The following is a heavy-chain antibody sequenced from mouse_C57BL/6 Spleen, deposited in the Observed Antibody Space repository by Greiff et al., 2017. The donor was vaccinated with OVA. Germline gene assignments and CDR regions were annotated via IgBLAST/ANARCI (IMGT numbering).Heavy chain of an antibody. J-gene: IGHJ3*01. CDR2: IYPSDSET. Sequence: QVQLKQPGAELVRPGSSVKLSCKASGYTFTSYWMDWVKQRPGQGLEWIGNIYPSDSETHYNQKFKDKATLTVDKSSSTAYMQLSSLTSEDSAVYYCARFDGYYFYWGQGTLVTVSA. CDR3: ARFDGYYFY. CDR1: GYTFTSYW. D-gene: IGHD2-3*01. V-gene: IGHV1-61*01.